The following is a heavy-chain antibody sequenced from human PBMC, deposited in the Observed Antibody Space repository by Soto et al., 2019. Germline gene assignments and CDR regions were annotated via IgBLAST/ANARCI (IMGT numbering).Heavy chain of an antibody. J-gene: IGHJ5*02. V-gene: IGHV1-18*01. D-gene: IGHD3-3*02. CDR1: GYTFTSYD. CDR2: MSAYNGNT. Sequence: ASVKVSCKASGYTFTSYDINWVRQAPGQGLEWMGWMSAYNGNTNYAQKLQGRVTMTTDTSTSTAYMELRSLRSDDTAVYYCAMGISRKYNWFDPWGQGTLVTVSS. CDR3: AMGISRKYNWFDP.